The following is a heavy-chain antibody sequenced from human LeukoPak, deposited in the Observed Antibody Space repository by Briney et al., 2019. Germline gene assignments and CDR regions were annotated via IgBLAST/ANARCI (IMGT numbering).Heavy chain of an antibody. CDR1: GFTFSSYS. CDR3: AREESGSYSGFDY. CDR2: ISSSSSYI. D-gene: IGHD1-26*01. V-gene: IGHV3-21*01. Sequence: PGGSLRLSCAASGFTFSSYSMNWVRQALGKGLEWVSSISSSSSYIYYADSVKGRFTISRDNAKNSLYLPMNSLRAEDTAVYYCAREESGSYSGFDYWGQGTLVTVSS. J-gene: IGHJ4*02.